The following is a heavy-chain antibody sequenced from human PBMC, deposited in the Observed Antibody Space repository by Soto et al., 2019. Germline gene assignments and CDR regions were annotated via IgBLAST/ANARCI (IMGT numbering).Heavy chain of an antibody. J-gene: IGHJ5*02. CDR2: ISSNGGST. CDR1: GFTFSSYA. D-gene: IGHD3-3*01. CDR3: VKDPDYDFWSGYQENWFDP. Sequence: RLSCSASGFTFSSYAMHWVRQAPGKGLEYVSAISSNGGSTYYADSVKGRFTISRDNSKNTLYLQMSSLRAEDTAVYYCVKDPDYDFWSGYQENWFDPWGQGTLVTVSS. V-gene: IGHV3-64D*06.